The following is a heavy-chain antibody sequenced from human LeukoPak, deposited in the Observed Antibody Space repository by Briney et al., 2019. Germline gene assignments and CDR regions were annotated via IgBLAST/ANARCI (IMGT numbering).Heavy chain of an antibody. CDR1: CGPFSGYY. V-gene: IGHV4-34*01. CDR3: ARARIAARRRTYYYYYMDV. J-gene: IGHJ6*03. Sequence: SETLSLTCAVYCGPFSGYYWSWIRQPPGKGLEWIGEINHSGSTNYNPSLKSRVTISVDTSKNQFSLKLSSVTAADTAVYYCARARIAARRRTYYYYYMDVWGKGTTVTVSS. CDR2: INHSGST. D-gene: IGHD6-6*01.